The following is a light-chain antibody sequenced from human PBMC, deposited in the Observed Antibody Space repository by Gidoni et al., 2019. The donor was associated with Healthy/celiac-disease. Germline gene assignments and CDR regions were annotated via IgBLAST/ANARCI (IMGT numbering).Light chain of an antibody. V-gene: IGKV3-11*01. Sequence: EVVLAQSPATLSLSPGERATLSCRASQSVSSYLAWYQQKPGQAHRLLIYDASNSATGIPARFSGSGSGTAFTLTISSLEPQDFSVYYCQQRSSWPPVTFGQGTRLEIK. J-gene: IGKJ5*01. CDR3: QQRSSWPPVT. CDR2: DAS. CDR1: QSVSSY.